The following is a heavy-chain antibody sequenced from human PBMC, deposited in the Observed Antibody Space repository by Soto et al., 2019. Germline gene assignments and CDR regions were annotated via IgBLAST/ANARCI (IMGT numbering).Heavy chain of an antibody. D-gene: IGHD3-9*01. J-gene: IGHJ4*02. CDR2: VYYSGST. V-gene: IGHV4-39*01. CDR1: GGYVSSSSYC. CDR3: GRLEGLATISYYFDY. Sequence: SETLCVPCSVSGGYVSSSSYCWGRISKPPGKGLEWIGSVYYSGSTYYNPSLESRVTISVDKSKNQFSLKLMSLSAADTAVYYCGRLEGLATISYYFDYWGQGALVTVSS.